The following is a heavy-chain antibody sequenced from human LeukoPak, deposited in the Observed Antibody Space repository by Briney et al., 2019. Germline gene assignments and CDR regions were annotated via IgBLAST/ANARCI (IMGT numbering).Heavy chain of an antibody. CDR1: RFTFSSYG. D-gene: IGHD3/OR15-3a*01. V-gene: IGHV3-33*01. Sequence: GGSLRLSCAASRFTFSSYGMHWVRQAPGKGLEWVAAIWYDGSNKYYADSVKGRFTISRDNSKNTLYLQMNSLRAEDTAVYYCARMDPNYYYYGMDVWGQGTTVTVSS. J-gene: IGHJ6*02. CDR3: ARMDPNYYYYGMDV. CDR2: IWYDGSNK.